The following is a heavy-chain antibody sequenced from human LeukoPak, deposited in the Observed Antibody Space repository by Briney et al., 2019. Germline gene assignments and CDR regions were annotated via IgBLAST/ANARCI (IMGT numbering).Heavy chain of an antibody. CDR3: ARRPLGYCSGGSCYSGSWFDP. J-gene: IGHJ5*02. D-gene: IGHD2-15*01. V-gene: IGHV1-46*01. Sequence: ASVKVSCKASGYTFTSYYMHWVRQAPGQGLEWMGIINPSGGSTSYAQKFQGRVTMTTDTSTSTAYMELRSLRSDDTAVYYCARRPLGYCSGGSCYSGSWFDPWGQGTLVTVSS. CDR1: GYTFTSYY. CDR2: INPSGGST.